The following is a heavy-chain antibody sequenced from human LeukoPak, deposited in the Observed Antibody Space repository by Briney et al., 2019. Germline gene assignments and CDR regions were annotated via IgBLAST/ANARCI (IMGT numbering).Heavy chain of an antibody. V-gene: IGHV1-46*01. J-gene: IGHJ4*02. CDR3: ARDREITMVRGVIGGYFDY. Sequence: ASVKVSCKASRYTFTSYYMHWVRQAPGQGLEWMGIINPSGGSTSYAQKFQGRVTMTRDTSTSTVYMELSSLRSEDTAVYYCARDREITMVRGVIGGYFDYWGQGTLVTVSS. CDR1: RYTFTSYY. D-gene: IGHD3-10*01. CDR2: INPSGGST.